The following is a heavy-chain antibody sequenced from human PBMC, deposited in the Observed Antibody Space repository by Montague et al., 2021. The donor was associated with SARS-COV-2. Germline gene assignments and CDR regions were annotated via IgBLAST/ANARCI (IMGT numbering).Heavy chain of an antibody. J-gene: IGHJ5*01. CDR2: IYYTGSR. CDR1: GVSVSRGSSY. CDR3: ARHARGEGYTSWFDS. V-gene: IGHV4-61*01. D-gene: IGHD2-21*01. Sequence: SETLSLTCTVSGVSVSRGSSYWSWIRQPPGKGLEWIGYIYYTGSRKYNSSLKSRLTISVDTSKNQFSLKLSSVTAADTAVYYCARHARGEGYTSWFDSWGQGTLVTVSS.